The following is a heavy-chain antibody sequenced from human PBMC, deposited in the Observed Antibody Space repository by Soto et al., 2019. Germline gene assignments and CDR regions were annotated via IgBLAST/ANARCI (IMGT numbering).Heavy chain of an antibody. V-gene: IGHV4-30-4*01. D-gene: IGHD5-12*01. CDR1: GGPISSADYY. Sequence: SETLSLTCTVSGGPISSADYYWSWIRQSPGKGLEWIGYIYHSGSTSYNPSLKSRVTISVDTSKNQFSLKLRSVTAADTAVYYCARDGSGYESYYYSGMDVWGQGTTVTVSS. CDR2: IYHSGST. J-gene: IGHJ6*02. CDR3: ARDGSGYESYYYSGMDV.